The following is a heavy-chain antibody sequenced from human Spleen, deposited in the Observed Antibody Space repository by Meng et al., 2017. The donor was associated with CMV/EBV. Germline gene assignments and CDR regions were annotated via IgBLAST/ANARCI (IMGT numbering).Heavy chain of an antibody. J-gene: IGHJ5*02. CDR3: AHSPRDYNHDFWSGDYNDGNWFDP. V-gene: IGHV2-5*01. D-gene: IGHD3-3*01. Sequence: VGWIRQPPGKALEWLALIYWNDDQRYSPSLKSRLTITKDTSKNQVVLTMTNMAPVDTATYYCAHSPRDYNHDFWSGDYNDGNWFDPWGQGTLVTVSS. CDR2: IYWNDDQ.